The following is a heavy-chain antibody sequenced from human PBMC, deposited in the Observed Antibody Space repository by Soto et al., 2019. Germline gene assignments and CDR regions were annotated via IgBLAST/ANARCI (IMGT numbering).Heavy chain of an antibody. Sequence: ASVKVSCKASAYTFTGYGISWVRQAPGQELEWMGWISAYNGNKNYAQKLQGRVTMTTDTSTSTAYMELRSLRSDDTAVYYCARGSRRSTYYDFWSGSVYYYGMDVWGQGTTVTVSS. CDR2: ISAYNGNK. CDR3: ARGSRRSTYYDFWSGSVYYYGMDV. D-gene: IGHD3-3*01. J-gene: IGHJ6*02. V-gene: IGHV1-18*04. CDR1: AYTFTGYG.